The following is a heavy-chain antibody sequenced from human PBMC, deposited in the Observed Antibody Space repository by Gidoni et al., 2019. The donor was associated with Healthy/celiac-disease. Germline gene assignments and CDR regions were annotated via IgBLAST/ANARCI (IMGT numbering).Heavy chain of an antibody. V-gene: IGHV3-23*01. Sequence: EVQLLESGGGLVQPGGSLRLSCAAFGFTFSSYAMSWVRQAPGKGLEWVSAISGSGGSTYYADSVKGRFTISRDNSKNTLYLQMNSLRAEDTAVYYCAKVSIPYSSWAYWGQGTLVTVSS. CDR2: ISGSGGST. D-gene: IGHD6-6*01. CDR1: GFTFSSYA. CDR3: AKVSIPYSSWAY. J-gene: IGHJ4*02.